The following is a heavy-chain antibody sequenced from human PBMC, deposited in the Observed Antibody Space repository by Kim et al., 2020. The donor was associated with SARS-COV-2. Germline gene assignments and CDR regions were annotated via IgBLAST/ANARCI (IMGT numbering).Heavy chain of an antibody. J-gene: IGHJ1*01. CDR2: IYPGDSDT. V-gene: IGHV5-51*01. CDR1: GYSFTSYW. D-gene: IGHD6-13*01. CDR3: ARISSSWYGLEYVQH. Sequence: GESLKISCKGSGYSFTSYWIGWVRQMPGKGLEWMGIIYPGDSDTRYSPSFQGQVTISADKSNSTAYLQWSSLKASDTAVYDCARISSSWYGLEYVQHWGQGSLVHVSS.